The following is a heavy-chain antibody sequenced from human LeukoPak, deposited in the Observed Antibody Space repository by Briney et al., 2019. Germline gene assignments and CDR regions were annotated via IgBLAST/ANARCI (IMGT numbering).Heavy chain of an antibody. CDR3: ARGPRNDP. Sequence: ASVKVSCKTSGYPFTNYEIHWVRQAAGQGLEWMGWVHPDTGYADYAQKFQGRVTMTSDTSISTAYMELSSLRSDDTAVYFCARGPRNDPWGQGTLVTVSS. CDR2: VHPDTGYA. CDR1: GYPFTNYE. V-gene: IGHV1-8*01. D-gene: IGHD1-14*01. J-gene: IGHJ5*02.